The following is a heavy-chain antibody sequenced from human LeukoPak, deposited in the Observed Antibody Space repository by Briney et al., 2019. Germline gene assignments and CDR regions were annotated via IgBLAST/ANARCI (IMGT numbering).Heavy chain of an antibody. D-gene: IGHD6-19*01. J-gene: IGHJ6*02. V-gene: IGHV3-30*04. CDR2: ISYDGSNK. CDR1: GFTFSSYA. CDR3: AREMEVAEATYYCYYYGMDV. Sequence: PGGSLRLSCAASGFTFSSYAMHWVRQDPGKGLEWVAVISYDGSNKYYADSVKGRFTISRDNSKNTLYLQMNSLRAEDTAVYYCAREMEVAEATYYCYYYGMDVWGQGTTVTVSS.